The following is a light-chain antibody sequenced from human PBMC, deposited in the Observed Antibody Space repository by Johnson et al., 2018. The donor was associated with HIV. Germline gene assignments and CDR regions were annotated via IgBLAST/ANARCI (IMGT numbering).Light chain of an antibody. CDR3: GTWDSSLSAYV. J-gene: IGLJ1*01. CDR2: ENN. Sequence: HSVLTQPPSVSAAPGQKVTISCSGTSSNVGNNYVSWYQQFPGTAPKLLIYENNKRPSGIPDRFSGSKSGTSATLGITGLQTGDEADYYCGTWDSSLSAYVVGTGTKVTVL. V-gene: IGLV1-51*02. CDR1: SSNVGNNY.